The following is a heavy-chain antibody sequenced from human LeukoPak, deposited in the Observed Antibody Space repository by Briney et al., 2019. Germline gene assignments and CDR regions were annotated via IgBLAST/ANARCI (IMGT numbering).Heavy chain of an antibody. D-gene: IGHD6-6*01. CDR1: GYSFTGYY. V-gene: IGHV1-2*02. CDR3: ARVGGYSSSSGRGYSLGY. J-gene: IGHJ4*02. CDR2: INPYSGDT. Sequence: ASVKVSCKASGYSFTGYYIHWVRQAPGQGLAWMGWINPYSGDTTYAQKFQGRVTMTRDTSISTAYMELSRLRSDDTAVYYCARVGGYSSSSGRGYSLGYWGQGTLVTVSS.